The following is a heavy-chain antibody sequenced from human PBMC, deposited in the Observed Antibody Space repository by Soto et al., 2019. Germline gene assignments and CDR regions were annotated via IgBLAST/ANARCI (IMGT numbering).Heavy chain of an antibody. CDR2: IYSDGST. V-gene: IGHV3-53*04. Sequence: EVQLVESGGGLVQPGGSLRLSCAASGFTVSSNYMSWVRQAPGKGLEWVSVIYSDGSTYYADSVKGRFTISRHHSKNTLYLQMNSLRAEDTGVYYCARDRYCDSSVYLASNGMAVWGPGTTVTVSS. D-gene: IGHD3-22*01. CDR1: GFTVSSNY. CDR3: ARDRYCDSSVYLASNGMAV. J-gene: IGHJ6*02.